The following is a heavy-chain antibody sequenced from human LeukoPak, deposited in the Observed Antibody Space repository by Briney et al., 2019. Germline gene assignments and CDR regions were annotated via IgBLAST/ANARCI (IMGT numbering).Heavy chain of an antibody. J-gene: IGHJ4*02. CDR2: INPNSGGT. CDR3: ARDQLAVAGISFDY. Sequence: ASVKVSCKASGYTFTGYYMHWVRQAPEQGLEWMGWINPNSGGTNYAQKFQGRVTMTRDTSISTAYMELSRLRSDDTAVYYCARDQLAVAGISFDYWGQGTLVTVSS. CDR1: GYTFTGYY. D-gene: IGHD6-19*01. V-gene: IGHV1-2*02.